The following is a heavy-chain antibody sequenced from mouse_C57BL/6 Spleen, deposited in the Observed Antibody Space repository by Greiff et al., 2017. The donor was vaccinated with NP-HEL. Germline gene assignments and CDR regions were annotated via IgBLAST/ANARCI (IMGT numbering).Heavy chain of an antibody. V-gene: IGHV1-72*01. Sequence: QVQLQQPGAELVKPGASVKLSCKASGYTFTSYWMHWVKQRPGRGLEWMGRIDPNSGGTKYNEKFKSKATLTVDKPSSTAYMQLSSLTSEDSAVYYCARESLLSFDYWGQGTTLTVSS. CDR2: IDPNSGGT. D-gene: IGHD2-1*01. CDR1: GYTFTSYW. J-gene: IGHJ2*01. CDR3: ARESLLSFDY.